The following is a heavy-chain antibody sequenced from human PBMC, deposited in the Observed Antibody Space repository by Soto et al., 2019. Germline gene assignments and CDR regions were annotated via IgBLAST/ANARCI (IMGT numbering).Heavy chain of an antibody. CDR2: IWYDGSNK. D-gene: IGHD5-12*01. CDR3: ARGADIVATINYYYYGMDV. V-gene: IGHV3-33*01. Sequence: GGSLRLSCAASGFTFSSYGMHWVRQAPGKGLEWVAVIWYDGSNKYYADSVKGRFTISRDNSKNTLYLQMNSLRAEDTAVYNCARGADIVATINYYYYGMDVWGQGTTVTVSS. CDR1: GFTFSSYG. J-gene: IGHJ6*02.